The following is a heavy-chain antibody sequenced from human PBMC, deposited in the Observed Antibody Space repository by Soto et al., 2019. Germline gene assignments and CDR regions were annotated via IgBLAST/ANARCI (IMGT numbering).Heavy chain of an antibody. J-gene: IGHJ6*02. Sequence: SGPTLVNPTETLTVTCTFSGFSLTIPGMCVSWIRQSPGKALEWLALIERDDDDKYYSTSLKTRLTISKDTRKNQVVLTMANMDQADTATYYCARSIRGTRRFNGMDVWGQGTPVTV. V-gene: IGHV2-70*13. CDR3: ARSIRGTRRFNGMDV. CDR1: GFSLTIPGMC. D-gene: IGHD1-20*01. CDR2: IERDDDDK.